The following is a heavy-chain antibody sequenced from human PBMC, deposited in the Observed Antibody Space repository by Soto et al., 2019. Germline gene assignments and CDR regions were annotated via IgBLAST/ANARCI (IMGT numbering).Heavy chain of an antibody. D-gene: IGHD4-17*01. Sequence: LGESLKISCKGSGYSFTSYWISWVRQMPGKGLEWMGRIDPSDSYTNYSPSFQGHVTISADKSITTAFLQWSSLKASDTAMYYCARRGDYGANPWYFDYWGQGT. CDR3: ARRGDYGANPWYFDY. J-gene: IGHJ4*02. CDR2: IDPSDSYT. CDR1: GYSFTSYW. V-gene: IGHV5-10-1*01.